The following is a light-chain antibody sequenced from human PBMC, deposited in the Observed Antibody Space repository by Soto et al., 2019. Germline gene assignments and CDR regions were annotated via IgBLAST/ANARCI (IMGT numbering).Light chain of an antibody. J-gene: IGKJ1*01. CDR3: QQYYSFPWT. CDR1: QSVSSR. V-gene: IGKV1-5*01. CDR2: AAS. Sequence: DIKMTQSPSTLSASVGDRVTITCRASQSVSSRLAWYQQKPGKAPKLLIYAASTLQSGVPSRFSASASGTDFILTFICLQSEDVAPYYCQQYYSFPWTFVQGSKVDIK.